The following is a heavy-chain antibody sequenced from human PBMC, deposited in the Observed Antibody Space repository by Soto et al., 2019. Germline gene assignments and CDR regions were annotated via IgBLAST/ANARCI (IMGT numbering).Heavy chain of an antibody. CDR1: GGSISSSSYY. CDR2: IYYSGST. J-gene: IGHJ6*02. D-gene: IGHD6-6*01. Sequence: PSETLSLTCAVSGGSISSSSYYWGWIRQPPGKGLEWIGSIYYSGSTYYNPSLKSRVTISVDTSKNQFSLKLSSVTAADTAVYYCATSSSGVNYYYGMDVWGQGTTVTVPS. V-gene: IGHV4-39*01. CDR3: ATSSSGVNYYYGMDV.